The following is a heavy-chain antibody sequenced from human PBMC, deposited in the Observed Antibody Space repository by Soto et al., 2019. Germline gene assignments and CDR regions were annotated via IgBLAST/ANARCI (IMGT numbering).Heavy chain of an antibody. J-gene: IGHJ5*02. D-gene: IGHD6-13*01. Sequence: QVQLQESGPGLVKPSETLSLTCTVSGGSISSYYWSWIRQPPGKGLEWIGYIYYSGSTNYNPSLKRRVTISVDTSKNQFSLKLSSVTAADTAVYYCARAGGSSWWFWFDPWGQGTLVTVSS. CDR1: GGSISSYY. V-gene: IGHV4-59*01. CDR2: IYYSGST. CDR3: ARAGGSSWWFWFDP.